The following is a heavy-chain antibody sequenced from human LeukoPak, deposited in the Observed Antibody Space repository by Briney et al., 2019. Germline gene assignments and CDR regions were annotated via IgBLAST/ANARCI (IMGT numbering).Heavy chain of an antibody. CDR2: MSSSRDYV. J-gene: IGHJ4*02. D-gene: IGHD1-26*01. V-gene: IGHV3-21*01. Sequence: GGSLRLSCGASGFTFNAYTMHWVRQVPGKGLEWVSSMSSSRDYVFYSDSVKGRFTIFRDNANQPLDLERSSLRGEDTAIYYCARGLVGAAFDYWGRGTLVTVSS. CDR3: ARGLVGAAFDY. CDR1: GFTFNAYT.